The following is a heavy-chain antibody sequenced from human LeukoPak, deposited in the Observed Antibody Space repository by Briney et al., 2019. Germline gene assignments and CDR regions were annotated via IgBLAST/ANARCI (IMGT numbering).Heavy chain of an antibody. CDR1: GGSISSYY. CDR2: IYYSGST. V-gene: IGHV4-59*01. CDR3: ASGYFGAAADPQAFDY. Sequence: SETLSLTCTVSGGSISSYYWSWIRQPPGKGLEWIGYIYYSGSTNYNPSLKSRVTISVDTSKNQFSLKLSSVTAADTAVYYCASGYFGAAADPQAFDYWGQGTLVTVSS. J-gene: IGHJ4*02. D-gene: IGHD6-13*01.